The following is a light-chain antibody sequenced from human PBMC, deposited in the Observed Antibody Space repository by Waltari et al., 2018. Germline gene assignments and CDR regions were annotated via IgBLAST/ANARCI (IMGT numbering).Light chain of an antibody. V-gene: IGLV1-47*01. J-gene: IGLJ3*02. CDR2: RNN. CDR3: AAWDDSLSGRV. Sequence: QSVLTQPPSASGTPGQRVTISCSGHRSNCGNTYLYWYQQLQGTAPKLLIYRNNQRPSGVPDRFSGSKSGTSASLAISGLRSEDEADYYCAAWDDSLSGRVFGGGTKVTVL. CDR1: RSNCGNTY.